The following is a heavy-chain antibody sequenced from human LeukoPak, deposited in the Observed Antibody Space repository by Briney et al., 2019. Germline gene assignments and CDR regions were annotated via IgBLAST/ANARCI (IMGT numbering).Heavy chain of an antibody. Sequence: GGSLRLSCAASGFTFSGSAMHWVRQASGKGLEWVGRIRSKANSYATAYAASVKGRFTISRDDSKNTAYLQMNSLKTEDTAVYYCARASSGYYIDFDYWGQGTLVTVSS. CDR3: ARASSGYYIDFDY. CDR2: IRSKANSYAT. V-gene: IGHV3-73*01. D-gene: IGHD3-22*01. J-gene: IGHJ4*02. CDR1: GFTFSGSA.